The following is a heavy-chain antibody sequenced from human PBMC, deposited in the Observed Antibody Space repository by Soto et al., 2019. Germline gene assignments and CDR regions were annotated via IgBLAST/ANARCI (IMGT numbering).Heavy chain of an antibody. D-gene: IGHD3-3*01. V-gene: IGHV1-69*13. J-gene: IGHJ6*02. CDR2: IIPIFGTA. CDR1: GGTFSSYA. Sequence: SVKVSCKASGGTFSSYAISWVRQAPGQGLEWMGGIIPIFGTANYAQKFQGRVTITADESTSTAYMELSSLRSEDTAVYYCASPRYTTIFGVVIPPEDYYGMDVWGQGTTVTVSS. CDR3: ASPRYTTIFGVVIPPEDYYGMDV.